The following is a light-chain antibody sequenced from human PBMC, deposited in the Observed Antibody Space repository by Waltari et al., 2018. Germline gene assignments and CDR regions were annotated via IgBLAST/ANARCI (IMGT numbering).Light chain of an antibody. Sequence: SYDLTQPPSVSVSPGQTATITCSGDKLGDKYVFWYQQKPGQSPVLVLYQDAKRPSGVPARFSGSNSGNTATLTIRMTQPKDEANYYCQVSDTTRTFYGSGTKVTVL. V-gene: IGLV3-1*01. CDR1: KLGDKY. CDR3: QVSDTTRTF. J-gene: IGLJ1*01. CDR2: QDA.